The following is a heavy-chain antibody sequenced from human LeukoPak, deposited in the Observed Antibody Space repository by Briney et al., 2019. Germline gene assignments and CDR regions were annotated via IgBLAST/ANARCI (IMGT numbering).Heavy chain of an antibody. D-gene: IGHD6-19*01. J-gene: IGHJ3*02. Sequence: PGGSLRLSCAASGFTFSTYWTSWVRQAPGKGLEWVASIKQDGSEKYSVDSVKGRFTISRDNAKNSLYLQMNSLRAEDTAVYYCARQIGWRDAFDIWGQGTMVTVSS. V-gene: IGHV3-7*01. CDR3: ARQIGWRDAFDI. CDR2: IKQDGSEK. CDR1: GFTFSTYW.